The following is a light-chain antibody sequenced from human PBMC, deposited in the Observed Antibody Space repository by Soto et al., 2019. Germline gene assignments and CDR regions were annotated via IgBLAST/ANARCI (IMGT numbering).Light chain of an antibody. CDR2: DAS. J-gene: IGKJ2*01. Sequence: DIQMTQSPSSLSASVGDRVTITCQACQDISNFLNWYQQKPGKAPKLLIYDASNLQTGVPSRFSGSGSGTDFTFTISSLQPEDSATYYCHQYDNVPQTFGQGTKLEIK. CDR1: QDISNF. V-gene: IGKV1-33*01. CDR3: HQYDNVPQT.